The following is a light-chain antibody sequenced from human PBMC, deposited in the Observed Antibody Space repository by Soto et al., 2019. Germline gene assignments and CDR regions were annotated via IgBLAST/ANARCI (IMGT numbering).Light chain of an antibody. Sequence: EIVMTQSPATLSVSPGERATLSCRASQSVSNNVAWYQQKPGQAPSLLIYHAATRATGIPARFSGSGYGTEVTLTISSLQSEDFAVYYCQQYNEWPLTFGGGTKVEIK. CDR2: HAA. V-gene: IGKV3-15*01. J-gene: IGKJ4*01. CDR3: QQYNEWPLT. CDR1: QSVSNN.